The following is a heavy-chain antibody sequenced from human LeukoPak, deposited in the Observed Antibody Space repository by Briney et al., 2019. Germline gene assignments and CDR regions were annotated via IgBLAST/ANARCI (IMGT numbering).Heavy chain of an antibody. CDR3: ARVPDWTYVPDY. V-gene: IGHV4-61*02. D-gene: IGHD3-16*01. CDR1: GGSISSDRFY. J-gene: IGHJ4*02. Sequence: PSETLSLTCTVSGGSISSDRFYWTWVRQPAGKGLEWIGRIKSSNTNYNPSLKSRVGMSLDTSTNQFSLKLSSLTAADTAVYYCARVPDWTYVPDYWGQGTLVTVSS. CDR2: IKSSNT.